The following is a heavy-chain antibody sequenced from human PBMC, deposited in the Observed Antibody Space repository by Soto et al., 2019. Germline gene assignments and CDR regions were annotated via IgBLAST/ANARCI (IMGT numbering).Heavy chain of an antibody. CDR2: ISYDGSNK. Sequence: QVQLVESGGGVVQPGRSLRLSCAASGFTFSSYAMHWVRQAPGKGLEWVAVISYDGSNKYYADSVKGRFTISRDNSKNTLYLQMNSLRAEDTAVYYCAREQAVIVGAQAFDYWGQGTLVTVSS. D-gene: IGHD1-26*01. J-gene: IGHJ4*02. V-gene: IGHV3-30-3*01. CDR3: AREQAVIVGAQAFDY. CDR1: GFTFSSYA.